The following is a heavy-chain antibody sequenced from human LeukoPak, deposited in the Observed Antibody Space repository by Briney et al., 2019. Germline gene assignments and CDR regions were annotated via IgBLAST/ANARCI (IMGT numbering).Heavy chain of an antibody. CDR2: IYTSGST. J-gene: IGHJ5*02. Sequence: PSETLSLTCTVSGGSISSYYWSWIRQPAGKGLEWIGRIYTSGSTNYNPSLKSRVTMSVDTSKNQFSLKLSSVTAADTAVYYCVRDLYCSSTSCFTLENWFDPWGQGTLVTVSS. V-gene: IGHV4-4*07. CDR3: VRDLYCSSTSCFTLENWFDP. CDR1: GGSISSYY. D-gene: IGHD2-2*02.